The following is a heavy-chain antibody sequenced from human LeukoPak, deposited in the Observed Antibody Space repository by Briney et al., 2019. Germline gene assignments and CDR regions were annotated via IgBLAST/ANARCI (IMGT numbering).Heavy chain of an antibody. CDR1: GGSIISSSYY. J-gene: IGHJ4*02. V-gene: IGHV4-39*01. D-gene: IGHD3-10*01. CDR2: IYYSGST. CDR3: ARLFLSGFRYFDY. Sequence: SETLSLTCTVSGGSIISSSYYWGWIRQPPGKGLEWIGSIYYSGSTQYNASLKSRVTISVDTSKNQFSLKLSSVTAADTAVYYCARLFLSGFRYFDYWGQGTLVTVSS.